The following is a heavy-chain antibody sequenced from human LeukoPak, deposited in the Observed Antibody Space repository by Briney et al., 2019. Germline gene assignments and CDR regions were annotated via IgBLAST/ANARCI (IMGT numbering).Heavy chain of an antibody. CDR1: KFIFSAYN. J-gene: IGHJ4*02. V-gene: IGHV3-30*14. CDR2: ISHDGNTG. CDR3: AKGSSGWYFDYLDY. Sequence: PGRSLRLSCAASKFIFSAYNMHWVRQVPGKGLEWLAIISHDGNTGHYADSVKGRFTISRDNSKNTLYLQMGSLRAEDMAVYYCAKGSSGWYFDYLDYWGQGTLVTVSS. D-gene: IGHD6-19*01.